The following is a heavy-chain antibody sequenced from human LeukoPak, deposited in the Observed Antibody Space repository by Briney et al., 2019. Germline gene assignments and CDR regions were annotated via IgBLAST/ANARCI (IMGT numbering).Heavy chain of an antibody. CDR1: GGSFSGYY. J-gene: IGHJ4*02. CDR3: ARGRGYVWGSYRYRLSFDY. Sequence: SETLSLTCAVYGGSFSGYYWSWIRQPPGKGLEWIGEINHSGSTNYNPSLKSRVTISVDTSKNQFSLKLSSVTAADTAVYYCARGRGYVWGSYRYRLSFDYWGQGTLVTVPS. D-gene: IGHD3-16*02. CDR2: INHSGST. V-gene: IGHV4-34*01.